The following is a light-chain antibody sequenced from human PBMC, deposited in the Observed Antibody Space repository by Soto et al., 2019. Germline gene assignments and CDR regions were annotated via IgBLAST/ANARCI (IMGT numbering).Light chain of an antibody. Sequence: DIQMTQSPSSLSASVGDRVTITCRASQSISSYLNWYQQKPGKAPKLLIYAASSLKSGVPSRFSGSGSGTDFTLPISSLQPEDFSAYYCQQRYSTLTWTFGQGTKVEIK. J-gene: IGKJ1*01. V-gene: IGKV1-39*01. CDR3: QQRYSTLTWT. CDR1: QSISSY. CDR2: AAS.